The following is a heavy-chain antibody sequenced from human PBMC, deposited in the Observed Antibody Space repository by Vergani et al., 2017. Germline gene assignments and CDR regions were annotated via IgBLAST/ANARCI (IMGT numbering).Heavy chain of an antibody. CDR3: ERGGGRNAFDI. Sequence: EVQLVESGGGRVKPGGSLRLSCAASGFTFSSYSMNWVRQARGVGLEWVSASSNSSSYIYYADSVKGRFTISRDNAKNSLYLQMNSLRAVDTAVYYCERGGGRNAFDIWGQGTMVTVSS. CDR2: SSNSSSYI. V-gene: IGHV3-21*04. D-gene: IGHD2-15*01. CDR1: GFTFSSYS. J-gene: IGHJ3*02.